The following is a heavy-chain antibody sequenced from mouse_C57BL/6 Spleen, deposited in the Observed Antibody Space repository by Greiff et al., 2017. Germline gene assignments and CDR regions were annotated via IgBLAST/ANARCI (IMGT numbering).Heavy chain of an antibody. D-gene: IGHD2-4*01. J-gene: IGHJ3*01. CDR3: ARPYDYDTWFAY. CDR2: IDPSDSYT. Sequence: QVQLQQPGAELVRPGTSVKLSCKASGYTFTSYWMHWVKQRPGQGLEWIGVIDPSDSYTNYNQKFKGKATLTVDTSSSTAYMQLSSLTSEDSAVYYCARPYDYDTWFAYWGKGTLVTVSA. CDR1: GYTFTSYW. V-gene: IGHV1-59*01.